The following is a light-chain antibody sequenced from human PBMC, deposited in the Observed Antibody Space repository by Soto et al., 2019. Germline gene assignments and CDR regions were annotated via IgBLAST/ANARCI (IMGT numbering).Light chain of an antibody. V-gene: IGLV2-14*01. CDR2: DVS. CDR1: SSDVGNYNY. J-gene: IGLJ1*01. CDR3: TSYIATRTSYV. Sequence: QSVLTQPASVSGSPGQSITISCTGTSSDVGNYNYVSWYQQHPGKAPKLMIYDVSNRPSGVSNRFSGSKSGNTASLTISGLQAEDEADYYCTSYIATRTSYVFGTGTKVTVL.